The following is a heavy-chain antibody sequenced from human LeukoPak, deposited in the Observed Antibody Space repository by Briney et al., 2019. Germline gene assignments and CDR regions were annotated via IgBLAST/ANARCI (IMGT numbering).Heavy chain of an antibody. D-gene: IGHD3-3*01. CDR3: ARTSAGAYYDFWSGYYTPYYFDY. CDR1: GGSFSGYY. V-gene: IGHV4-34*01. J-gene: IGHJ4*02. Sequence: SETLSLTCAVYGGSFSGYYWSWIRQPPGKGLEWIGEINHSGSTNYNPSLKSRVTISVDTSKNQFSLKLSSVTAADTAVYYCARTSAGAYYDFWSGYYTPYYFDYWGQGTLVTVSS. CDR2: INHSGST.